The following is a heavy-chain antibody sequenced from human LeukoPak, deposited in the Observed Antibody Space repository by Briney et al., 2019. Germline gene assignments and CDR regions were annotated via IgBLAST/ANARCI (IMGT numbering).Heavy chain of an antibody. J-gene: IGHJ4*02. CDR2: ISGSAHKI. CDR1: GITFSNYA. Sequence: GGSLRLSCVASGITFSNYAVSWVRQAPEKGLDWVSVISGSAHKIRYADSVKGRFTISRDNSENTVYLQMNNLRAEDTAVYYCAGRVTGYSSGYVYWGQGTLVTVSS. D-gene: IGHD5-18*01. CDR3: AGRVTGYSSGYVY. V-gene: IGHV3-23*01.